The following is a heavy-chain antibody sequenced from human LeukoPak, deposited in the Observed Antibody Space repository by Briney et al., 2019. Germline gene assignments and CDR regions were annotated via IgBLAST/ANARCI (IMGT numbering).Heavy chain of an antibody. CDR1: GFTFSSYA. J-gene: IGHJ4*02. CDR3: ARRYFDY. V-gene: IGHV3-7*03. CDR2: IKQDGSEK. Sequence: GGSLRLSCAASGFTFSSYAMHWVRQAPGKGLEWVANIKQDGSEKYYADSVKGRFIISRDNAKNALYLQMSSLRAEDTAIYYCARRYFDYWGQGTLVTVSS.